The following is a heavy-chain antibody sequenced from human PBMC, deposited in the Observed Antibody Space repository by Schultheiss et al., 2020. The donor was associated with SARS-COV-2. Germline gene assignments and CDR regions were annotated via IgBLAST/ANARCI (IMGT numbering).Heavy chain of an antibody. Sequence: ETLSLTCAVYGESFNGFSWTWIRQSPGKGLEWISYITSSSSTTYSADSVKGRFTISRDNAQNSLYLQMNSLRDEDTAVYYCARVRGGGDFDYWGQGTLVTVSS. J-gene: IGHJ4*02. CDR1: GESFNGFS. V-gene: IGHV3-48*02. CDR3: ARVRGGGDFDY. D-gene: IGHD2-15*01. CDR2: ITSSSSTT.